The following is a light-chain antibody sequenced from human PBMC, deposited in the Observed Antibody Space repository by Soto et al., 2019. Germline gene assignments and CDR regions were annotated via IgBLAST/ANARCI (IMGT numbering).Light chain of an antibody. CDR2: AAS. V-gene: IGKV1-17*01. J-gene: IGKJ1*01. Sequence: DIQMTQSPSSLSASVGDRVTITFPASQAIRNDLGWYQQKPAKAPKRLIYAASSLQSGVPSRFSGSGSGTEFTLTISSLQPEDSATYFCLQHNTYPRTFGQGTKVDIK. CDR3: LQHNTYPRT. CDR1: QAIRND.